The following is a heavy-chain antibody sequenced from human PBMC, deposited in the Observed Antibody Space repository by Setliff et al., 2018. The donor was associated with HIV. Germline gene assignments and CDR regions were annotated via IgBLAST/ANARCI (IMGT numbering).Heavy chain of an antibody. V-gene: IGHV4-4*09. CDR3: ARSEDYYDSSGDAFEI. CDR2: IYSSGST. Sequence: SETLFLTCTVSGGAISTYYWTWIRQPPGKGLEWIGYIYSSGSTHQNPSLKSRVTMSVDTSKNQFSLKLSSVTAADTAVYYCARSEDYYDSSGDAFEIWGQGTMVTVSS. CDR1: GGAISTYY. D-gene: IGHD3-22*01. J-gene: IGHJ3*02.